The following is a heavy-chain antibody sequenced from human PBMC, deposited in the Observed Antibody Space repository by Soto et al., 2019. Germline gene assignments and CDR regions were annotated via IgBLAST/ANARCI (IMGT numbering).Heavy chain of an antibody. J-gene: IGHJ4*02. Sequence: WGSLRLSCAASGFTFSSYAMSWVRQAPGKGLEWVSAISGSGGSTYYADSVKGRFTISRDNSKNTLYLQMNSLRAEDTAVYYCAKDSGWSYYFDYWGQGTLVTVSS. V-gene: IGHV3-23*01. CDR3: AKDSGWSYYFDY. CDR2: ISGSGGST. D-gene: IGHD6-19*01. CDR1: GFTFSSYA.